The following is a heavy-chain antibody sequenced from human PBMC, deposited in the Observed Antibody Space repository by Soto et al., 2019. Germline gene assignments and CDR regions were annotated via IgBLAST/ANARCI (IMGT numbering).Heavy chain of an antibody. CDR3: VKGIAVAGTYYYYGMDV. CDR1: GFTFSSYA. J-gene: IGHJ6*02. V-gene: IGHV3-64D*06. CDR2: ISSNGGST. Sequence: GGSLRLSCSASGFTFSSYAMHWVRQAPGKGLEYVSAISSNGGSTYYADSVKGRFTISRDNSKNTLYLQMSSLRAEDTAVYYCVKGIAVAGTYYYYGMDVWGQGTTVTVSS. D-gene: IGHD6-19*01.